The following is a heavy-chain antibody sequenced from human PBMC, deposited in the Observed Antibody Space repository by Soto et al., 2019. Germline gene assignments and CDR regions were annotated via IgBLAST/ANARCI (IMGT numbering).Heavy chain of an antibody. CDR2: ISSSSSYI. Sequence: GGSLRLSCAASGFTFSSYSMNWVRQAPGKGLEWVSSISSSSSYIYYADSVKGRFTISRDNAKNSLYLQMNSLRAEDTAVYYCARDAPYYDFWSGYYTQKFGNLDVWGKGTTVTVSS. J-gene: IGHJ6*04. D-gene: IGHD3-3*01. CDR1: GFTFSSYS. CDR3: ARDAPYYDFWSGYYTQKFGNLDV. V-gene: IGHV3-21*01.